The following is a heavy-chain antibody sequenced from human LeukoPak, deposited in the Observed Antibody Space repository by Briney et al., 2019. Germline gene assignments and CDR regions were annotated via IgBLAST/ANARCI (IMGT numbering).Heavy chain of an antibody. D-gene: IGHD3-10*01. CDR2: INHSGNR. Sequence: SETLSLTCGVSGGSFSGFYWSWIRQSPGKGLEWIGEINHSGNRKSNPSLKNRLTMSVDTSKKHISLNLTSVTAADTAVYYCARFGFEYDVGSGIHFYYMDVWGTGSTVTVSS. V-gene: IGHV4-34*01. CDR1: GGSFSGFY. J-gene: IGHJ6*03. CDR3: ARFGFEYDVGSGIHFYYMDV.